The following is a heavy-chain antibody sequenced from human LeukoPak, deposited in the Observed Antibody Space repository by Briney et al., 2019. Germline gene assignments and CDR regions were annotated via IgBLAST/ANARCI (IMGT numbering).Heavy chain of an antibody. CDR3: VRVVYAAVTDFDY. J-gene: IGHJ4*02. D-gene: IGHD2-8*01. Sequence: PGGSLRLSCAASGFTFSSYEMNWVRQAPGKGLEWLSYISSSGTTKYYADSVKGRFTISRDNAKNSLYLQMNSLRAEDTAVYYCVRVVYAAVTDFDYWGQGTLVTVSS. CDR1: GFTFSSYE. V-gene: IGHV3-48*03. CDR2: ISSSGTTK.